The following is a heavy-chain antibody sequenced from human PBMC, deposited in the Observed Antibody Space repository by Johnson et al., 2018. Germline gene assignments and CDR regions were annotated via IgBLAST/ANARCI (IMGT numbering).Heavy chain of an antibody. V-gene: IGHV3-30*04. CDR1: GFTFSTYA. D-gene: IGHD2-15*01. J-gene: IGHJ1*01. Sequence: VQLVESGGGVVQPGRSLRLSCSASGFTFSTYAMHWVRQAPGKGLQWVAVISYDGSNKYYAGSVKGRFTISRDNSKNTLYLQMNSLRAEDTAVYYCAKRWLGYIQHWGQGTLVTVSS. CDR3: AKRWLGYIQH. CDR2: ISYDGSNK.